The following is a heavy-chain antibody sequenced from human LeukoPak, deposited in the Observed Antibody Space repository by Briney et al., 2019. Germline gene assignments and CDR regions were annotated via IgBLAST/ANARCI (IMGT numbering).Heavy chain of an antibody. D-gene: IGHD2-15*01. CDR3: ARDPVYCSGGSCPYYYYMDV. Sequence: SETLSLTCAVYSGSFSGYYWSWIRQPPGKGLEWIGEINHSGSTNYNPSLKSRVTISVDTSKNQFSLKLSSVTAADTAVYYCARDPVYCSGGSCPYYYYMDVWGKGTTVTVSS. V-gene: IGHV4-34*01. CDR1: SGSFSGYY. J-gene: IGHJ6*03. CDR2: INHSGST.